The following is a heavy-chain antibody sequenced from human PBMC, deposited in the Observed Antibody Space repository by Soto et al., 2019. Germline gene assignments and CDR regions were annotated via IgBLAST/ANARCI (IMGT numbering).Heavy chain of an antibody. CDR2: FYSSGSI. D-gene: IGHD6-19*01. J-gene: IGHJ5*02. CDR1: GYSITAGGYY. Sequence: TLSLTCFVSGYSITAGGYYWSWIRHHPGKGLEWIGSFYSSGSIIYNPSLRSRVSISGDTSSNQFSMSLTSVTAADTARYYCARMYSSGSGWFHPWGQGTLVTVS. V-gene: IGHV4-31*03. CDR3: ARMYSSGSGWFHP.